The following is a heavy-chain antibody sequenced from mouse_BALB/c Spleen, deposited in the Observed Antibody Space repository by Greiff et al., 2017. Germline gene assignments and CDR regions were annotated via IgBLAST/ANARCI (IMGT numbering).Heavy chain of an antibody. CDR3: ARDYDYDWFAY. D-gene: IGHD2-4*01. V-gene: IGHV5-17*02. J-gene: IGHJ3*01. Sequence: EVHLVESGGGLVQPGGSRKLSCAASGFTFSSFGMHWVRQAPEKGLEWVAYISSGSSTIYYADTVKGRFTISRDNPKNTLFLQMTSLRSEDTAMYYCARDYDYDWFAYWGQGTLVTVSA. CDR1: GFTFSSFG. CDR2: ISSGSSTI.